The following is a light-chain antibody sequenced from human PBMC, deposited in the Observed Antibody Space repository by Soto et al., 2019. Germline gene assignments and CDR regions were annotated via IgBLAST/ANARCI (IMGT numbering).Light chain of an antibody. V-gene: IGKV3-20*01. Sequence: EIVLTQSPGTLSLSPGERATLSCRASQSVTSDYLAWYQQKPGQAPRLLIYGASRRATGIPDRFSGSGSGTEFSLTISRLEPEDFAVYYCQQYGRSPWTFGQGTIVEI. CDR3: QQYGRSPWT. CDR1: QSVTSDY. J-gene: IGKJ1*01. CDR2: GAS.